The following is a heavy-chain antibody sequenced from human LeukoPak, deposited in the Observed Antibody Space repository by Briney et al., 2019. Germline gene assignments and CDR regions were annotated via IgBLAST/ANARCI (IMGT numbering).Heavy chain of an antibody. D-gene: IGHD4-23*01. Sequence: GGSVRLSCAASGFTFSSYSMSWVRQAPGKGLEWVSGISGSGGNTYYADSVKGRFTISRDNSKNTLYLQMNSLRAEDTAVYYCAKSVGYGGNSVLAYWGQGTLVTVSS. V-gene: IGHV3-23*01. J-gene: IGHJ4*02. CDR1: GFTFSSYS. CDR2: ISGSGGNT. CDR3: AKSVGYGGNSVLAY.